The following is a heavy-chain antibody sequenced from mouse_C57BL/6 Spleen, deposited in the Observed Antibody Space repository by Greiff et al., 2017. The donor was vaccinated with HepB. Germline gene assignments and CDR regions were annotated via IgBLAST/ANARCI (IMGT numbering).Heavy chain of an antibody. CDR2: ISDGGSYT. CDR3: ARDGSNYYFDY. D-gene: IGHD2-5*01. J-gene: IGHJ2*01. Sequence: EVQRVESGGGLVKPGGSLKLSCAASGFTFSSYAMSWVRQTPEKRLEWVATISDGGSYTYYPDNVKGRFTISRDNAKNNLYLQMSHLKSEDTAMYYCARDGSNYYFDYWGQGTTLTVSS. V-gene: IGHV5-4*01. CDR1: GFTFSSYA.